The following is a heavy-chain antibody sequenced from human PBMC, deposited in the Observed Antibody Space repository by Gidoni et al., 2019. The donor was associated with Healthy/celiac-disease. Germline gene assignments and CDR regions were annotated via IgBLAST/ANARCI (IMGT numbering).Heavy chain of an antibody. D-gene: IGHD3-22*01. CDR3: ATDGYDSSGYIDY. Sequence: QVQLVQSGAEAKQPGASVKVSCKVSGYTLTELSLHWVRQAPGKGLEWMGGFDPEDGETIYAQKFQGRVTMTEDTSTDTAYMELSSLRSEDTAGYYCATDGYDSSGYIDYWGQGTLVTVSS. J-gene: IGHJ4*02. V-gene: IGHV1-24*01. CDR2: FDPEDGET. CDR1: GYTLTELS.